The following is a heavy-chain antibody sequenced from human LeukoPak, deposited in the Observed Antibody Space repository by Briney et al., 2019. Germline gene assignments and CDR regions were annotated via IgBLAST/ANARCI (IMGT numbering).Heavy chain of an antibody. V-gene: IGHV4-59*08. CDR3: ARRLVGAMGWYFDL. J-gene: IGHJ2*01. CDR1: GGSISSYY. Sequence: SETLSLTCTVSGGSISSYYWSWIRQPPGKGLEWIGYIYYSGSTNYNSSLKSRVTISVDTSKNQFSLKLSSVTAADTAVYYCARRLVGAMGWYFDLWGRGTLVTVSS. D-gene: IGHD1-26*01. CDR2: IYYSGST.